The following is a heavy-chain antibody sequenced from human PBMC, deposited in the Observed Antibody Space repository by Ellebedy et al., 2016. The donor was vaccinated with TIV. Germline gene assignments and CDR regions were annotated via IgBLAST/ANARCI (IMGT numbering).Heavy chain of an antibody. CDR2: IVGNGGST. V-gene: IGHV3-64*04. J-gene: IGHJ4*02. CDR1: GFTFSSYA. Sequence: GESLKISCSASGFTFSSYAMHWVRQAPGKGLEYVSAIVGNGGSTYYADSVKGRFTISRDNSKNTLYLQMNSLRAEDTAVYYCARDPHKGSGYQYPFYWGQGTLVTVSS. D-gene: IGHD3-22*01. CDR3: ARDPHKGSGYQYPFY.